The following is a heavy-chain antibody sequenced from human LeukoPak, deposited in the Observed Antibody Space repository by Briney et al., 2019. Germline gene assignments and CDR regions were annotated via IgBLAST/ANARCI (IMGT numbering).Heavy chain of an antibody. CDR2: ISSSSSTI. Sequence: GGSLRLSCAASGFTFSSYSMNWVRQAPGKGLEWVSYISSSSSTIYYADSVKGRFTISRDNAKNSLYLQMNSLRAEDTAVYYCARDRGWGLYCGGDCYLFDYWGQGTLVTVSS. CDR1: GFTFSSYS. D-gene: IGHD2-21*02. J-gene: IGHJ4*02. CDR3: ARDRGWGLYCGGDCYLFDY. V-gene: IGHV3-48*04.